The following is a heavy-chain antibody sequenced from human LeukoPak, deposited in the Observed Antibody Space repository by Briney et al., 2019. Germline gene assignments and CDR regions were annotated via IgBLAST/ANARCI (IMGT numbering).Heavy chain of an antibody. D-gene: IGHD3-22*01. V-gene: IGHV1-18*01. CDR3: ARAGEDYYDSSGYRFDP. J-gene: IGHJ5*02. CDR2: ISGYSGKT. Sequence: ASVKVSCRTSGYLFTTYGISWVRQAPGQGLEWMGWISGYSGKTNYAQKLQDRVTMTTDTSTNTAYMELRSLRSDDTAVYYCARAGEDYYDSSGYRFDPWGQGTLVTVSS. CDR1: GYLFTTYG.